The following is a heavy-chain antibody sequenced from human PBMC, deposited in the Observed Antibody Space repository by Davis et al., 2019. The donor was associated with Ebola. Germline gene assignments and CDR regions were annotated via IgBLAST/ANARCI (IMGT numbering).Heavy chain of an antibody. CDR1: GGSFSSYY. D-gene: IGHD2-15*01. CDR3: ARITRIVEKDYYYGMDV. V-gene: IGHV4-39*01. CDR2: IYYSGST. J-gene: IGHJ6*02. Sequence: PSETLSLTCAVYGGSFSSYYWGWIRQPPGKGLEWIGSIYYSGSTYYNPSLKSRVTISVDTSKNQFSLKLSSVTAADTAVYYCARITRIVEKDYYYGMDVWGQGTTVTVSS.